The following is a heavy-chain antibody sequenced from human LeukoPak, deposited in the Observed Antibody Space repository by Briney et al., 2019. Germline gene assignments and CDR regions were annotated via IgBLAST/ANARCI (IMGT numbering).Heavy chain of an antibody. CDR2: INSDGSST. J-gene: IGHJ4*02. D-gene: IGHD2-15*01. Sequence: GGSLRLSCAASGFTFSSYWMHWVRQAPGKGLVWVSRINSDGSSTSYADSVKGRFTISRDNSKNTLYLQMSSLRAEDTAVYYCARGGWSRPFDFWGQGTLVTVSS. CDR1: GFTFSSYW. V-gene: IGHV3-74*01. CDR3: ARGGWSRPFDF.